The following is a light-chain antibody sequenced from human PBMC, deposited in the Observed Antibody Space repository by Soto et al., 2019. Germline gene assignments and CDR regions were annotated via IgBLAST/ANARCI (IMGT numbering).Light chain of an antibody. J-gene: IGKJ4*01. Sequence: EIVLTQSPATLSVSPGESATLSCRASQRISSNLAWYQQKPGQAPRLLIYDASNRATGIPARFSGSGSGTDFTLTISSLEPEDFAVYYCQQRSNWLTFGGGTKVDI. CDR1: QRISSN. CDR2: DAS. V-gene: IGKV3-11*01. CDR3: QQRSNWLT.